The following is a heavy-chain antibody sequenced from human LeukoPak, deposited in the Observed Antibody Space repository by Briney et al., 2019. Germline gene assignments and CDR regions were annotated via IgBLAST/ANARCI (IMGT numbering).Heavy chain of an antibody. CDR3: ATDHQTPTYYYDSSTANPLGY. CDR2: FDPEDGET. J-gene: IGHJ4*02. V-gene: IGHV1-24*01. CDR1: GYTLTELS. Sequence: ASVKVSCKVSGYTLTELSMHWVRQAPGKGLGWMGGFDPEDGETIYAQKFQGRVTMTEDTSTDTAYMELSSLRSEDTAVYYCATDHQTPTYYYDSSTANPLGYWGQGTLVTVSS. D-gene: IGHD3-22*01.